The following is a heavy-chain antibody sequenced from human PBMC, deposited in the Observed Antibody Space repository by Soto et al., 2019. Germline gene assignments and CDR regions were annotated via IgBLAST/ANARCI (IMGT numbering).Heavy chain of an antibody. J-gene: IGHJ3*02. CDR1: GFTFDDYT. CDR3: AKDMGIAAGDAFDI. D-gene: IGHD6-13*01. CDR2: ISWDGGST. Sequence: GGSLRLSCAASGFTFDDYTMHWVRQAPGKGLEWVSLISWDGGSTYYADSVKGRFTISRDNSKNSLYLQMNSLRTEDTALYYCAKDMGIAAGDAFDIWGQGTMVTVSS. V-gene: IGHV3-43*01.